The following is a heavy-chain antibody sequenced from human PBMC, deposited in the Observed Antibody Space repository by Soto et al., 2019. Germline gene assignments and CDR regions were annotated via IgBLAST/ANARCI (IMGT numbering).Heavy chain of an antibody. CDR2: INHLGSI. Sequence: LSLTCVVSGGSLSDYFWSWIRQPPGMALEWIGEINHLGSINYNPSLKSRVTMSVDTSKNQFSLTLNSLTAADTATYYCARGGIAHWAYFYYMDVWDRGTTVTVS. CDR1: GGSLSDYF. D-gene: IGHD6-13*01. CDR3: ARGGIAHWAYFYYMDV. J-gene: IGHJ6*03. V-gene: IGHV4-34*01.